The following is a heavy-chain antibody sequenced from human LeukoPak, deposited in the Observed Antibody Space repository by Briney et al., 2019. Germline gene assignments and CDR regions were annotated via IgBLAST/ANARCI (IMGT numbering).Heavy chain of an antibody. D-gene: IGHD2-8*01. J-gene: IGHJ4*02. CDR2: IYTSGST. CDR3: ARAGSRYCTNGVCYGSRGFDD. Sequence: KASQTLSLTCTVSGGSISSGSYYWSWIRQPARKGLEWIGHIYTSGSTNYNPSLKSRVTISVDTSKNQFSLKLSSVTAADTAVYYCARAGSRYCTNGVCYGSRGFDDWGQGSLVTVSS. V-gene: IGHV4-61*09. CDR1: GGSISSGSYY.